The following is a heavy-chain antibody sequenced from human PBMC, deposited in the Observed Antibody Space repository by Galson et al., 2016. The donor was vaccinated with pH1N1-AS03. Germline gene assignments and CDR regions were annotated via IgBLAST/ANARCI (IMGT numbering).Heavy chain of an antibody. CDR1: GYTFTTYY. J-gene: IGHJ3*01. CDR3: ARDATLTLRLGV. Sequence: SVKVSCKASGYTFTTYYIHWVRQAPGQGLEWLGWINPNSGDTDYAQNFQGRVTMTRDTSISTAYMELNRLKSDDTALYYCARDATLTLRLGVWRKGTMVTVSS. V-gene: IGHV1-2*02. CDR2: INPNSGDT. D-gene: IGHD2-15*01.